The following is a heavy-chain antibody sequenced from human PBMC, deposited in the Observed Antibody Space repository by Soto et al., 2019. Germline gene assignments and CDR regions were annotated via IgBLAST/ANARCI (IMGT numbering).Heavy chain of an antibody. CDR3: ARASDVPYYYHGMDV. CDR1: GYTFTRYG. J-gene: IGHJ6*02. Sequence: QVHLVQSGAEVKKPGASVKVSCKTSGYTFTRYGISWVRQAPGQGLEWMGWISGYDGRTNFAQKGQDRVTMTTDTSTSTGYMELRSLSSDDTAVNYCARASDVPYYYHGMDVWGQGTTVTVSS. V-gene: IGHV1-18*01. CDR2: ISGYDGRT. D-gene: IGHD2-21*02.